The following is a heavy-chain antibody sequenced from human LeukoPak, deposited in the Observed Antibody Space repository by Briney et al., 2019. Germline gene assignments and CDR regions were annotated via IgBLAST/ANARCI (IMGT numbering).Heavy chain of an antibody. J-gene: IGHJ4*02. V-gene: IGHV1-2*02. Sequence: ASVKVSCKASGYTFTGYYIHWVRQAPGQGLEWMGWINPNSGGTNYAQKFQGRVTMTRDTSISTAYMELCRLRSDDTAVYYCARAVRSGSYREFDYWGQGTLATVSS. CDR1: GYTFTGYY. D-gene: IGHD1-26*01. CDR3: ARAVRSGSYREFDY. CDR2: INPNSGGT.